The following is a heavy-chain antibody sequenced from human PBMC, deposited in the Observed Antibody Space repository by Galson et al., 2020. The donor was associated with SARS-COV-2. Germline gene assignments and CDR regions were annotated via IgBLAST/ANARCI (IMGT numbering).Heavy chain of an antibody. CDR1: GYTFTSYD. V-gene: IGHV1-8*01. CDR2: MNPNSGNT. Sequence: ASVKVSCKASGYTFTSYDINWVRQATGQGLEWMGWMNPNSGNTGYAQKFQGRVTMTRNTSISTAYMELSSLRSEDTAVYYCARGRPRFLVTIFGVVTGEGLYFDYWGQGTLVTVSS. J-gene: IGHJ4*02. D-gene: IGHD3-3*01. CDR3: ARGRPRFLVTIFGVVTGEGLYFDY.